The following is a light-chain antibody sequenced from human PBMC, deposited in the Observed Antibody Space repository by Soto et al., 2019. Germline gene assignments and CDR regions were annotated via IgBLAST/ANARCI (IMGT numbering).Light chain of an antibody. V-gene: IGLV2-11*01. CDR1: SSDVGGYNY. Sequence: QSALTQPRSVSGSPGQSVTISCTGTSSDVGGYNYVSWYQQHPGKAPKLMIYDVSKRPSGVPDRFSGSKSGNTASLTISGLQADDEADYYCCSYAGSYVFGTGTKVTVL. CDR3: CSYAGSYV. CDR2: DVS. J-gene: IGLJ1*01.